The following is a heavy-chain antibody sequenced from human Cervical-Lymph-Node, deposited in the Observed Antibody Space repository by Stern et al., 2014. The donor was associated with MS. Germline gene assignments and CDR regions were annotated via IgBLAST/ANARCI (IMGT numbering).Heavy chain of an antibody. V-gene: IGHV3-33*01. Sequence: QVQLVESGGGVVQPGTSLRLSCVTSGFVFYTHDMHWVRQAPGKGLECVAVIRHDGRDPYYTESLKGRFTISRDNSKNTLYLHMSSLRVEDTAVYYCARGDGGHGLFGYFDYWGQGSLVTVSS. CDR3: ARGDGGHGLFGYFDY. D-gene: IGHD2-21*01. CDR2: IRHDGRDP. J-gene: IGHJ4*02. CDR1: GFVFYTHD.